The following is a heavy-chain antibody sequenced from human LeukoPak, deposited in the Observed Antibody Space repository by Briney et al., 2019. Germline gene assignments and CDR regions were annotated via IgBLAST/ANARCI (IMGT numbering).Heavy chain of an antibody. CDR2: IRSKAYGGTT. CDR1: GFSFGDYT. Sequence: GGSLRLSCTTSGFSFGDYTISWFRQAPGKGLEWVGFIRSKAYGGTTEYVASVKGRFTISRDDSESIAYLQMNSLKTEDTAVYYCSRHRKLWLHVDDYWGQGTLVTVSS. V-gene: IGHV3-49*03. D-gene: IGHD5-18*01. J-gene: IGHJ4*02. CDR3: SRHRKLWLHVDDY.